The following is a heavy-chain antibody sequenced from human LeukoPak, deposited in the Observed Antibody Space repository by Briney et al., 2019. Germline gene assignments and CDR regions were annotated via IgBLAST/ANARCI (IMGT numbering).Heavy chain of an antibody. CDR1: GFTFSSSA. CDR2: IVVGSGNT. CDR3: AAVGAYYDILTGYYKPPIDY. D-gene: IGHD3-9*01. V-gene: IGHV1-58*01. Sequence: ASVKVSCKASGFTFSSSAVQWVRQARGQRLEWIGWIVVGSGNTNYAQKFQERVTITRDMSTSTAYMELSSLRSEDTAVYYCAAVGAYYDILTGYYKPPIDYWGQGTLVTVSS. J-gene: IGHJ4*02.